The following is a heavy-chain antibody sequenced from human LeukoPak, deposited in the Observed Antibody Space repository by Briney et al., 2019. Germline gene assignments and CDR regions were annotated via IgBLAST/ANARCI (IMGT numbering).Heavy chain of an antibody. Sequence: GGSLRLSCAGSGFTFSSYEMNWVRQAPGKGLEWVSYINSGSSTIYYAPSVKGRFTISRDNAKNSLYLQMNSLRAEDTAVYYCARDRWLQSNYYMDVWGKGTTVTISS. D-gene: IGHD5-24*01. CDR2: INSGSSTI. V-gene: IGHV3-48*03. CDR1: GFTFSSYE. J-gene: IGHJ6*03. CDR3: ARDRWLQSNYYMDV.